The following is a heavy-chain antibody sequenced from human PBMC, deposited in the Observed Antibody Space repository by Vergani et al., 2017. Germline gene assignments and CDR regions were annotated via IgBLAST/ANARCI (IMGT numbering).Heavy chain of an antibody. CDR1: GGTFSSYA. CDR2: IIPIFGTA. J-gene: IGHJ6*02. V-gene: IGHV1-69*18. Sequence: QVQLVQSGAEVKKPGSSVKVSCKASGGTFSSYAISWVRQAPGQGLEWMGRIIPIFGTANYAQKFQGRVTITADESTSTAYKELSSLRSEDTAVYYCAGDLGLTRKYYYYGMDVWGQGTTVTVSS. D-gene: IGHD4/OR15-4a*01. CDR3: AGDLGLTRKYYYYGMDV.